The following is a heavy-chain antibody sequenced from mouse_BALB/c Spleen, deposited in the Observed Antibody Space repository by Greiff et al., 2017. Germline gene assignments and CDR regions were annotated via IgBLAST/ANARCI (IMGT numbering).Heavy chain of an antibody. CDR2: IYPGDGST. Sequence: VQGVESGPELVKPGASVKMSCKASGYTFTSYYIHWVKQRPGQGLEWIGWIYPGDGSTKYNEKFKGKTTLTADKSSSTAYMLLSSLTSEDSAIYFCARGDYYGFAYWGQGTLVTVSA. J-gene: IGHJ3*01. CDR3: ARGDYYGFAY. CDR1: GYTFTSYY. D-gene: IGHD1-1*01. V-gene: IGHV1S56*01.